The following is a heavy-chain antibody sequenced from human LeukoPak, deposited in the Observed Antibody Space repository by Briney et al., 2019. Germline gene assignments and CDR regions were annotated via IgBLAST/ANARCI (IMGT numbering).Heavy chain of an antibody. D-gene: IGHD3-9*01. CDR3: ARDSSYYDILTGHYYYYGMDV. J-gene: IGHJ6*04. V-gene: IGHV4-59*01. Sequence: PSETLSLTRTVSGGSISSYYWSWIRQPPGKGLEWIGYIYYSGSTNYNPSLKSRVTISVDTSKNQFSLKLSSVTAADTAVSYCARDSSYYDILTGHYYYYGMDVWGKGTTVTVSS. CDR2: IYYSGST. CDR1: GGSISSYY.